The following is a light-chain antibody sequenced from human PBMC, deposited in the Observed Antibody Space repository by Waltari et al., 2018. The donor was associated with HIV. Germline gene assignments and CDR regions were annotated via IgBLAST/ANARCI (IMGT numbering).Light chain of an antibody. V-gene: IGLV1-40*01. CDR1: SSNIGAGYD. CDR2: GNN. Sequence: QSVLTQPHSVSGAPGQRVTISCTGTSSNIGAGYDVQWYQHLPGTAPKLLIYGNNTRPSGAPDRFSGSKSGTSASLAITGLQTDDEADYYCQSYDSSLSGWVFGGGTKLTVL. J-gene: IGLJ3*02. CDR3: QSYDSSLSGWV.